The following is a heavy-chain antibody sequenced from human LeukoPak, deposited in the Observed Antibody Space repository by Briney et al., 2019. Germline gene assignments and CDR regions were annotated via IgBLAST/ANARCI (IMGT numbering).Heavy chain of an antibody. CDR2: IYHNGNT. J-gene: IGHJ4*02. V-gene: IGHV4-59*01. CDR1: GGSFSSYY. Sequence: SETLSLTCTVSGGSFSSYYWSWIRQPPGKGLEWIGYIYHNGNTNYNPSLKRRVTMSVDTSRNQFSLKLTSVTAADTAVYYCASLDYWGQGTLVTVSS. CDR3: ASLDY.